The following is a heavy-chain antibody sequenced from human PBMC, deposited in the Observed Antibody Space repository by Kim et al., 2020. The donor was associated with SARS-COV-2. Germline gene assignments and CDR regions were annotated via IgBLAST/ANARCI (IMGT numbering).Heavy chain of an antibody. CDR1: GFTFSSYE. CDR3: ARVKKETGYGYYYYGMDV. D-gene: IGHD5-18*01. V-gene: IGHV3-48*03. CDR2: ISSSGSTI. Sequence: GGSLRLSCAASGFTFSSYEMNWVRQAPGKGLEWVSYISSSGSTIYYADSVKGRFTISRDNAKNSLYLQMNSLRAEDTAVYYCARVKKETGYGYYYYGMDVWGQGTTVTVSS. J-gene: IGHJ6*02.